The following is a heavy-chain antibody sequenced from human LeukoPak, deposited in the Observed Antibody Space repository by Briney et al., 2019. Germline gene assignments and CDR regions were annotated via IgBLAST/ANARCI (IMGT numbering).Heavy chain of an antibody. CDR1: GYILTSYW. Sequence: GESLKISCKTSGYILTSYWIGWVRQMPGKGPEWMGIIYPGDSDTRYSPSFQGQVTISADKSISTAYLQWSSLKASDTAMYYCARGGYCSGGSCYIYRHWFDPWGQGTLVTVSS. D-gene: IGHD2-15*01. CDR3: ARGGYCSGGSCYIYRHWFDP. V-gene: IGHV5-51*01. CDR2: IYPGDSDT. J-gene: IGHJ5*02.